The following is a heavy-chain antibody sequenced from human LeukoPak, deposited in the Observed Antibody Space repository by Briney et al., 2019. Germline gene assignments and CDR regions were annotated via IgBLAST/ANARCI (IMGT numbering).Heavy chain of an antibody. J-gene: IGHJ4*02. CDR2: ITGVGGTT. D-gene: IGHD3-3*01. CDR3: AKSSNFWSGYSDS. CDR1: GFTFSSYA. V-gene: IGHV3-23*01. Sequence: GGSLRLSCAASGFTFSSYAMSWVRQAPGKGLEWVSAITGVGGTTYYADSVKGRFTISRDNSKNTLYLQMNSLRAEDTAVYYCAKSSNFWSGYSDSWGQGTLVSVSS.